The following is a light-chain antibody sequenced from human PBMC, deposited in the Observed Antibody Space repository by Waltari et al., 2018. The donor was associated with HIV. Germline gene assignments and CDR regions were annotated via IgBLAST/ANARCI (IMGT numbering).Light chain of an antibody. Sequence: QSALTQPASVSGSPGQSITISCTGTSSDVWSYNLVSWYQQYPGKVPKLMIYEVTKRPSGVSNRFSGSKSGNTASLTISGLQAEDEADYYCCSYAGSRTYVFGTGTKVPVL. J-gene: IGLJ1*01. CDR3: CSYAGSRTYV. CDR2: EVT. CDR1: SSDVWSYNL. V-gene: IGLV2-23*02.